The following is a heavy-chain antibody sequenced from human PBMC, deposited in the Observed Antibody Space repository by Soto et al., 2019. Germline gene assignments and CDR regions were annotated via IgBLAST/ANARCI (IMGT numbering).Heavy chain of an antibody. J-gene: IGHJ6*02. CDR2: IKSKVDGGTV. V-gene: IGHV3-15*01. CDR3: TRDIALRHNNYYCAIDV. CDR1: GFTLSNSW. D-gene: IGHD6-13*01. Sequence: EVQLVESGGGLVKPGGSLRLSCAASGFTLSNSWMNWVRQAPGKGLEWIGRIKSKVDGGTVEFAAHVKVRFTISRDDSKSTIYQQMNRLKVEDTAVYFCTRDIALRHNNYYCAIDVWGRGTTVTVSS.